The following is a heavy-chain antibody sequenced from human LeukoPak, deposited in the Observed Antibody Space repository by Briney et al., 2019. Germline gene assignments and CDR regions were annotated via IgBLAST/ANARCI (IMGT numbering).Heavy chain of an antibody. V-gene: IGHV3-53*01. Sequence: PGGSLRLSCVAYGSTLSTNYMSWVRQAQGKLLEWVSVIYSGGSTYNADSVKGGFTITRDNSKNTLYLKMNSRRAEDTAVDYCARGQDSSASFDYWGQGTLVTVSS. CDR1: GSTLSTNY. D-gene: IGHD6-6*01. CDR3: ARGQDSSASFDY. J-gene: IGHJ4*02. CDR2: IYSGGST.